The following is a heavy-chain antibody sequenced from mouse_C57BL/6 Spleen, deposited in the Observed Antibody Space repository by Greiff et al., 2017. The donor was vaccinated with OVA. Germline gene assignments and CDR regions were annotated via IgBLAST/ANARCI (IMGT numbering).Heavy chain of an antibody. Sequence: EVMLVESGGGLVKPGGSLKLSCAASGFTFSSYAMSWVRQTPEKRLEWVATISDGGSYTYYPDNVKGRFTISRDNAKNNLYLQMSHLKSEDTAMYYCARVGSSLWYFDVWGTGTTVTVSS. CDR1: GFTFSSYA. J-gene: IGHJ1*03. CDR3: ARVGSSLWYFDV. CDR2: ISDGGSYT. V-gene: IGHV5-4*03. D-gene: IGHD1-1*01.